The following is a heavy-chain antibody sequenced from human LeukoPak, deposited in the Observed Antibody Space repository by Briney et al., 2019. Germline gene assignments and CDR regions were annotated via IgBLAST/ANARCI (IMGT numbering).Heavy chain of an antibody. CDR2: IGTAGDT. CDR3: ARVAAAAGSDRAFDI. V-gene: IGHV3-13*01. D-gene: IGHD6-13*01. J-gene: IGHJ3*02. CDR1: GFTFSSYD. Sequence: GGSLRLSCAASGFTFSSYDMHWVRQATGKGLEWVSAIGTAGDTYYPGSVKGRFTISRENAKNSLYLQMNSLRAGDTAVYYCARVAAAAGSDRAFDIWGQGTMVTVSS.